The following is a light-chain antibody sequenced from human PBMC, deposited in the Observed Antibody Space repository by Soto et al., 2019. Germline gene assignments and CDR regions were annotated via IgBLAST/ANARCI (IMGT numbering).Light chain of an antibody. J-gene: IGLJ7*01. CDR2: SNN. CDR1: SYNIGSNT. V-gene: IGLV1-44*01. CDR3: AAWDDSLNGSV. Sequence: QSVLTQPPSASGTPGQRVTISCSGSSYNIGSNTVNWYQQLPGTAPKLLIYSNNQRPSGVPDRFSGSKSGTSASLAISGLQSEDEADYYCAAWDDSLNGSVFGTGTQLTVL.